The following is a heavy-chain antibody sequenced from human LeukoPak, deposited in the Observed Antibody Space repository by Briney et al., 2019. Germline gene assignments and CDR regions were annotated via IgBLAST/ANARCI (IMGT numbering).Heavy chain of an antibody. V-gene: IGHV4-59*01. CDR2: IYYTGST. Sequence: SETLSLTCSASGGSISSYYWNWIRQPPGKGLEWIGYIYYTGSTDYNPSLKSRVTILLDTSKNQFSLKLTSVTAADTAVYYCARGDFGGNSWWFDPWGQGTLVTVSS. J-gene: IGHJ5*02. CDR3: ARGDFGGNSWWFDP. D-gene: IGHD4-23*01. CDR1: GGSISSYY.